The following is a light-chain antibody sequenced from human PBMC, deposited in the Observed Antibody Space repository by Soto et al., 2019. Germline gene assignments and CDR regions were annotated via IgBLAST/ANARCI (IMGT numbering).Light chain of an antibody. CDR3: QQYGSSPRT. CDR2: GAS. V-gene: IGKV3-20*01. CDR1: QSVSSY. J-gene: IGKJ1*01. Sequence: EIVLTQSPGTLSLSPGERATLSCRASQSVSSYLAWYQQKPGQAPRLLIYGASTRATGIPARFSGSGSGTEFTLTISRLEPEDFAVYYCQQYGSSPRTFGQGTKVDIK.